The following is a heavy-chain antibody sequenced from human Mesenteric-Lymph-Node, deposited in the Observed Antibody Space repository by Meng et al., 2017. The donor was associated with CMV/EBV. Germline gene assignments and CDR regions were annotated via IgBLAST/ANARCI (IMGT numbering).Heavy chain of an antibody. D-gene: IGHD2-15*01. CDR3: ARQRCSGGRCYWFDP. CDR2: IYYSGST. V-gene: IGHV4-39*01. Sequence: SETLSLTCTVSGGSIKSSSYYWGWIRQPPGKGLERIGTIYYSGSTYYNPSLKSRVTISVDTSKNQFSLKLSSVTAADTAVYYCARQRCSGGRCYWFDPWGQGTLVTVSS. CDR1: GGSIKSSSYY. J-gene: IGHJ5*02.